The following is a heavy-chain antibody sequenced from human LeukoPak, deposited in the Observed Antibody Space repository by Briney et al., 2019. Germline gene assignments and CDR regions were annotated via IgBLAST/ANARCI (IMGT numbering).Heavy chain of an antibody. CDR3: ARAGREGYRPFDY. V-gene: IGHV1-69*05. Sequence: ASVKVSCKASGGTFSSYAISWVRQAPGQGLEWMGGIIPIFGTANYAQKFQGRVTITTDESTSTAYMELSSLRSEDRTVYYCARAGREGYRPFDYWGQGTLVTVSS. CDR1: GGTFSSYA. J-gene: IGHJ4*02. D-gene: IGHD5-24*01. CDR2: IIPIFGTA.